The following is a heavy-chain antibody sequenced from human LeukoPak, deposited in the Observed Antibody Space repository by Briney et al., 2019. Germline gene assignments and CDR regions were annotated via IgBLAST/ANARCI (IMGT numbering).Heavy chain of an antibody. CDR2: IRYDGSNK. CDR1: RFTFSSYG. J-gene: IGHJ6*03. D-gene: IGHD2-2*01. Sequence: GGSLRLSCAASRFTFSSYGMHWVRQAPGKGLEWVAFIRYDGSNKYYADSVKGRFTISRDNSKNTLYLQMNSLRAEDTAVYYCAKDWASDCSSTSCYEDYMDVWGKGTTVTVSS. CDR3: AKDWASDCSSTSCYEDYMDV. V-gene: IGHV3-30*02.